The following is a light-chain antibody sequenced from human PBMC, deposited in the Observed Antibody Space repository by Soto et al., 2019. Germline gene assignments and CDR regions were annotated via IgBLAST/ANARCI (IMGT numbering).Light chain of an antibody. CDR3: CSYGGRSTYV. CDR2: EVS. V-gene: IGLV2-23*02. J-gene: IGLJ1*01. CDR1: SSDVGSYNL. Sequence: QSALTQPASVSGSPGQSITISCTGTSSDVGSYNLVSWYQQHPGKAPKLMIYEVSKRPSGVSNRFSGSKSANTASLTISGLQADDEADYYCCSYGGRSTYVFGTVTKLTVL.